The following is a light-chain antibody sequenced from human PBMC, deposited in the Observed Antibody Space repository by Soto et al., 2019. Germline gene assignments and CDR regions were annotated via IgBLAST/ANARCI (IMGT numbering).Light chain of an antibody. J-gene: IGLJ1*01. V-gene: IGLV4-69*01. CDR3: QTWGTGIHV. CDR2: LNSDGSH. Sequence: QSVLTQSPSASASLGASVKLTCTLSSGHSSYAIAWHQQQPEKGPRYLMKLNSDGSHSRGDGIPDRFSGSSSGAERYLTISSLQSDDEADYYCQTWGTGIHVCGTGTKLTVL. CDR1: SGHSSYA.